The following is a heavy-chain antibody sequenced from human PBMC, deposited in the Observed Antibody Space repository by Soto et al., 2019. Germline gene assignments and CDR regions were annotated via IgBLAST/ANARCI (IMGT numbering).Heavy chain of an antibody. CDR2: IYHSGGT. CDR3: ARDRGGYAVYAS. CDR1: AGSISSGGYY. D-gene: IGHD3-16*01. Sequence: PSETLSLTCSVSAGSISSGGYYWNWIRQPPGKGLQWIGYIYHSGGTYSSPSLRRRVTISVETSKNQFSLTLSSVTAADTAIYYCARDRGGYAVYASWGKGTLVPVSS. J-gene: IGHJ5*02. V-gene: IGHV4-31*03.